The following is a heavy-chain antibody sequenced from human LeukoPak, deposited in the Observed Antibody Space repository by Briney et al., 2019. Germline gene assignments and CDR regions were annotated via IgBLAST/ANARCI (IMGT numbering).Heavy chain of an antibody. CDR3: ARDLIAVRPGWFDP. V-gene: IGHV1-18*03. CDR2: ISAYNGNT. J-gene: IGHJ5*02. Sequence: GASVKVSCKASGYTFTTYGINWVRQAPGQGLEWMGWISAYNGNTNYAQKFQDRVTMTTDTSTSTAYMELRSLRSDDMAVYYCARDLIAVRPGWFDPWGQGTLVTVSS. D-gene: IGHD6-6*01. CDR1: GYTFTTYG.